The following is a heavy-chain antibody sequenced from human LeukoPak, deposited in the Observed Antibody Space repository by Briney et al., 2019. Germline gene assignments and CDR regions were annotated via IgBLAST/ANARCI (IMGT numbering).Heavy chain of an antibody. CDR1: GFTFSSYA. Sequence: GGSLRLSCAASGFTFSSYAMSWVRQAPGKGLEWVSAISGSGGTTYYADSVKGRFTISRDNSKSTLYVQMNSLRAEDTAVYYCAREQEVDDSSGYYAYYYYYGMDVWGQGTTVTVSS. J-gene: IGHJ6*02. D-gene: IGHD3-22*01. CDR3: AREQEVDDSSGYYAYYYYYGMDV. V-gene: IGHV3-23*01. CDR2: ISGSGGTT.